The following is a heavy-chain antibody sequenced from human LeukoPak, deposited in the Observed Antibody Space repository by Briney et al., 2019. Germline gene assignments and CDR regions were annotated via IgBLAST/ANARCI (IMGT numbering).Heavy chain of an antibody. CDR2: INHSGST. CDR3: ARGDGVARAGMGV. D-gene: IGHD3-3*01. V-gene: IGHV4-34*01. CDR1: GGSFSGYY. Sequence: SETLSLTCAVYGGSFSGYYWSWIRQPPGKGLEWIGEINHSGSTNYNPSLKSRVTISVDTSKNQFSLKLSSVTAADTAVYYCARGDGVARAGMGVWGKGTTVTVSS. J-gene: IGHJ6*04.